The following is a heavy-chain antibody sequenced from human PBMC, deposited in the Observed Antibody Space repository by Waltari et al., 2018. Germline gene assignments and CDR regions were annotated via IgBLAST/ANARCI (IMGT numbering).Heavy chain of an antibody. CDR3: ARGILSGGYYYGLDV. CDR1: GGSISSYY. V-gene: IGHV4-4*09. Sequence: QVQLQESGPGLVKPSETLSLTCTVSGGSISSYYWGWIRQPPGKGLEWLVYIHNSGTTKYNPSLKSRVAISVDTSKNQFSLKINSVTAADTAVYYCARGILSGGYYYGLDVWGQGTTVTVSS. D-gene: IGHD3-3*01. J-gene: IGHJ6*02. CDR2: IHNSGTT.